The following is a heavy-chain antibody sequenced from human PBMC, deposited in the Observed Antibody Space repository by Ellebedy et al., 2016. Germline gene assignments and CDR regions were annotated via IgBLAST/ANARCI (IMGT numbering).Heavy chain of an antibody. V-gene: IGHV4-59*01. D-gene: IGHD4-23*01. Sequence: SETLSLXCAVYGGSFSSYYWSWIRQPPGKGLEWIGYIYYSGSTNYNPSLKSRVTISVDTSKNQFSLKLSSVTAADTAVYYCARDPFYGGSPVWGQGTLVTVSS. CDR3: ARDPFYGGSPV. CDR2: IYYSGST. J-gene: IGHJ4*02. CDR1: GGSFSSYY.